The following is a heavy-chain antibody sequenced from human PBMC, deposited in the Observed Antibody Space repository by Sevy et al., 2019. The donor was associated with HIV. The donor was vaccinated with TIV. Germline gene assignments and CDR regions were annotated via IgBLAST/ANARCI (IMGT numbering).Heavy chain of an antibody. J-gene: IGHJ4*02. V-gene: IGHV4-38-2*02. Sequence: SETLSLTCTVSGYSISSGYYWGWIRQPPGKGLEWIGSIYHSGSTYYNPSLKSRVTISVDTSNNPFSLRLSSVTAADTAVYYCARVGSSSVVGDYWGQGTLVTVSS. CDR2: IYHSGST. D-gene: IGHD6-6*01. CDR3: ARVGSSSVVGDY. CDR1: GYSISSGYY.